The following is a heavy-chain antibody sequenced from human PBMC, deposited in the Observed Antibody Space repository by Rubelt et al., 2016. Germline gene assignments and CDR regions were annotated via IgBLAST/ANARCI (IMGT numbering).Heavy chain of an antibody. CDR2: ISAYNGNT. V-gene: IGHV1-18*01. D-gene: IGHD4-23*01. Sequence: QVQLVQSGAEVKKPGASVKVSCKASGYTFTSYGISWVRQAPGQGLEWMGWISAYNGNTNYAQKLQGRGTMTTDTCTSRAYMERRSLRSDDTAVYYCARPQRYGGNDAFDIWGQGTMVTVSS. CDR3: ARPQRYGGNDAFDI. CDR1: GYTFTSYG. J-gene: IGHJ3*02.